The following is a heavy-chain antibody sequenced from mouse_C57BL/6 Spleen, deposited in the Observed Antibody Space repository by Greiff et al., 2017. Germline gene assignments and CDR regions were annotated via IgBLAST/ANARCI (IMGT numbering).Heavy chain of an antibody. Sequence: EVKLMESGGGLVKPGGSLKLSCAASGFTFSSYAMSWVRQTPEKRLEWVATISDGGSYTYYPDNVKGRFTISRDNAKNNLYLQMSHLKSEDTAMYYCAREGTTGPSPYFDYWGQGTTLTVSS. CDR1: GFTFSSYA. D-gene: IGHD1-1*01. CDR3: AREGTTGPSPYFDY. V-gene: IGHV5-4*01. J-gene: IGHJ2*01. CDR2: ISDGGSYT.